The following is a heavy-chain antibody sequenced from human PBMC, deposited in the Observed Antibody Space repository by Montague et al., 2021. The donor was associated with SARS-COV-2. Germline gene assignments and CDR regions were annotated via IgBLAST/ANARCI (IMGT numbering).Heavy chain of an antibody. CDR3: ARDGTVVNAFDI. CDR1: GFTLSSYA. CDR2: ISYDGSNK. D-gene: IGHD4-23*01. Sequence: FLSLSCSASGFTLSSYAMHWVRQAPGKGLEWVAVISYDGSNKYYADSVKGRFTISRDNSKNTLYLQMNSLRAEDTAVYYCARDGTVVNAFDIWGQGTMVTVSS. J-gene: IGHJ3*02. V-gene: IGHV3-30-3*01.